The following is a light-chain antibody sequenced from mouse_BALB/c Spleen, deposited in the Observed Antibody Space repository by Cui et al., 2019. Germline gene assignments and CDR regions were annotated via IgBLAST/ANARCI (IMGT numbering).Light chain of an antibody. J-gene: IGKJ1*01. V-gene: IGKV4-68*01. CDR2: LTS. Sequence: QIVLTQSPALMSASPGEKVTMTCRASSSVSYMYWYQQKPRSPPKPWIYLTSNLASGVPASFSGSGSGTSYSLTISSMEAEDAATYYCQQWSSNPWTFGGGTKLEIK. CDR1: SSVSY. CDR3: QQWSSNPWT.